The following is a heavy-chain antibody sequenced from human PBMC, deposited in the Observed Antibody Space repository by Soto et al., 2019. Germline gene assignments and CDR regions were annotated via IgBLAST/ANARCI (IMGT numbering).Heavy chain of an antibody. CDR3: ARVRTENYYGMDV. J-gene: IGHJ6*02. V-gene: IGHV3-7*05. CDR2: IKQDETEK. Sequence: GGSLRLCCGGSRFTLSNYWKSLVRQAPGKGLEWVANIKQDETEKYYVDSVKGRFAISRDNAKKSLYLQMNSLRAEDTAVYYCARVRTENYYGMDVWGQGTTVTVSS. CDR1: RFTLSNYW.